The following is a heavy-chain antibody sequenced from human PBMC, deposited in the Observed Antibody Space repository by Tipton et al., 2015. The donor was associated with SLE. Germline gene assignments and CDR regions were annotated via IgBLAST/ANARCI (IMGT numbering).Heavy chain of an antibody. Sequence: TLSLTCSVSGGSISNYYWNWIRQPPGKGLEWIGYIYHSGYTNYNPSLKSRVTISVDTSKNQFSLSLSSVTAADTAVYFCARANERFLEWSPPDDWGPGALVTVSS. D-gene: IGHD3-3*01. J-gene: IGHJ4*02. CDR2: IYHSGYT. V-gene: IGHV4-59*01. CDR3: ARANERFLEWSPPDD. CDR1: GGSISNYY.